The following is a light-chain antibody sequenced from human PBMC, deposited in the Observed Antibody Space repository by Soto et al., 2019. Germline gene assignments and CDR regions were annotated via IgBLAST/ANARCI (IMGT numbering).Light chain of an antibody. CDR1: QSVSSY. J-gene: IGKJ5*01. Sequence: EIVLIQSPATLSLSPGEKATLSCRASQSVSSYLAWYQQKPGQAPSLLIYDASNRATGIPARFSGSGSGTNFTLTISSLEPEDFAVYYCQQRSDWITFGQGTRLDIK. CDR2: DAS. CDR3: QQRSDWIT. V-gene: IGKV3-11*01.